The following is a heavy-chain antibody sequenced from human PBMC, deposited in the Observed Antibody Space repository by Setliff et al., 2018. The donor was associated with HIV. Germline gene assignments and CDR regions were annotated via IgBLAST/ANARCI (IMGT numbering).Heavy chain of an antibody. CDR2: INTSGGSA. CDR3: ARNQGDASGWYAGDY. CDR1: GYTFTSYP. J-gene: IGHJ4*01. Sequence: ASVKVSCKASGYTFTSYPMHWVRQAPGQGLEWMGVINTSGGSAGYAEKFRGRVTMTRDTSTNTVYMDLGNLRSEDTAVYYCARNQGDASGWYAGDYWGHGTLVTVSS. V-gene: IGHV1-46*01. D-gene: IGHD6-19*01.